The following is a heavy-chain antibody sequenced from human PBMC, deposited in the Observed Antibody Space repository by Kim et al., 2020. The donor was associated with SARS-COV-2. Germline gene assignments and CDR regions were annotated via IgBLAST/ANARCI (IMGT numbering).Heavy chain of an antibody. CDR3: AEDRHRVPDAFDI. J-gene: IGHJ3*02. CDR1: GFTFDDYA. Sequence: GGSLRLSCAASGFTFDDYAMHWVRQAPGKGLEWVSLISGDGGSTYYADSVKGRFTISRDNSKNSLYLQMNSLRTEDTALYYCAEDRHRVPDAFDIWGQGTMVTVSS. D-gene: IGHD2-2*01. CDR2: ISGDGGST. V-gene: IGHV3-43*02.